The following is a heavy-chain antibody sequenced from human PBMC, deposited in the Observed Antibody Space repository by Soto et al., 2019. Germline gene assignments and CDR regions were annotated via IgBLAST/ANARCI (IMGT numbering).Heavy chain of an antibody. CDR1: GGSFSGYY. D-gene: IGHD3-10*01. V-gene: IGHV4-34*01. J-gene: IGHJ6*02. CDR2: VNHSGST. Sequence: QVQLQQWGAGLLKPSETLSLTCAVYGGSFSGYYWTWIRQPPGKGLEWIGEVNHSGSTKYNPSLKXRXXXXXXAXXXXXXXXLTSVTAADTAVYYCARNAPVYYLGSGASAKDYYYYGMDVWGRGTTVTV. CDR3: ARNAPVYYLGSGASAKDYYYYGMDV.